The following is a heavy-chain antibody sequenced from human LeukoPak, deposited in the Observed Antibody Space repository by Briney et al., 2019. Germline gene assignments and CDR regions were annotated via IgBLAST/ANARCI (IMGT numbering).Heavy chain of an antibody. CDR2: ISGSGGST. Sequence: GGSLRLSCAASGFTFNSYAMSWVRQAPGKGLEWVSAISGSGGSTYYADSVKGRFTISRDNSKNTLYLQMNSLRAEDTAVYYCAKLGLVVVSYSDYWGQGTLVTVSS. CDR3: AKLGLVVVSYSDY. CDR1: GFTFNSYA. D-gene: IGHD3-22*01. V-gene: IGHV3-23*01. J-gene: IGHJ4*02.